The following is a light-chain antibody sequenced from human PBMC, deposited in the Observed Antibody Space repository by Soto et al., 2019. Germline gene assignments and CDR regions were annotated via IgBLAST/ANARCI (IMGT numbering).Light chain of an antibody. CDR3: SSYTSSSTLV. Sequence: QSALTQPASVSGSPGQSIIISCTGTSSDVGGYNYVSWYQQYPGKAPKLMIYEVSNRPSGVSNRFSGSKSGNTASLTISGLQAEDEADYYCSSYTSSSTLVFGGGTQLTVL. CDR1: SSDVGGYNY. J-gene: IGLJ3*02. V-gene: IGLV2-14*01. CDR2: EVS.